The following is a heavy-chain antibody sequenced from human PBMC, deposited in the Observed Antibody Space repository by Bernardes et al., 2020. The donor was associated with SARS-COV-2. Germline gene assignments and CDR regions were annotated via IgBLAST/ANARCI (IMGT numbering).Heavy chain of an antibody. CDR3: ARVYSGSANYHYYGMDV. D-gene: IGHD1-26*01. J-gene: IGHJ6*02. CDR1: GYTFTSYD. V-gene: IGHV1-8*01. CDR2: MFPYNGKT. Sequence: ASVKVSCKAPGYTFTSYDIRWVRQATGQGLEWMGWMFPYNGKTGYAQKFQGRVTMTRDTSINTAYMELSSLRSEDTAIYYCARVYSGSANYHYYGMDVWGQLTTVTVSS.